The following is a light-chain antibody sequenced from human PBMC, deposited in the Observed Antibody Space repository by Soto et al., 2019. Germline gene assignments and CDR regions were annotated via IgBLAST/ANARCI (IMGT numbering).Light chain of an antibody. Sequence: DIVMTQAPDSLPVSLGERATINCKSSQSVFYSSTNKNYLAWYQQKPGQPPKLLIYWASTRESGVPDRFSGSGSGTDFTLTNSSLQAEDVAVYYCHQYYSTPYTFGQGTKLEIK. CDR3: HQYYSTPYT. V-gene: IGKV4-1*01. CDR2: WAS. J-gene: IGKJ2*01. CDR1: QSVFYSSTNKNY.